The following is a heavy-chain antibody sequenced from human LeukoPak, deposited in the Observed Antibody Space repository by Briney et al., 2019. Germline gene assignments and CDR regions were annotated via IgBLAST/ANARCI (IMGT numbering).Heavy chain of an antibody. V-gene: IGHV3-74*01. CDR1: GFTFSRYW. CDR3: ARDVAGSGSH. D-gene: IGHD3-10*01. CDR2: IDEHGSTT. Sequence: PGGSLRLSCAASGFTFSRYWMHWVRQAPGEGLVWVSRIDEHGSTTDYAGSVEGRFTIYRDNAKNTLYLQMNSLRVEDTAVYCARDVAGSGSHWGQGTLVTVSS. J-gene: IGHJ4*02.